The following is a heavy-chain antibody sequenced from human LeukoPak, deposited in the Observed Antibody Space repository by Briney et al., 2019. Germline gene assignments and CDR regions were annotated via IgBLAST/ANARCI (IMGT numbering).Heavy chain of an antibody. V-gene: IGHV1-2*02. CDR1: GCTFTGYY. CDR2: INPNSGGT. D-gene: IGHD2-8*02. J-gene: IGHJ4*02. CDR3: ARSEDFCTGGVCYFH. Sequence: ASVKVSCKASGCTFTGYYMHWVRQAPGQGLEWMGWINPNSGGTNYAQKFQGRVTMTRDTSISTAYMELSRLRSDDTAVYYCARSEDFCTGGVCYFHWGQGTLVTVSS.